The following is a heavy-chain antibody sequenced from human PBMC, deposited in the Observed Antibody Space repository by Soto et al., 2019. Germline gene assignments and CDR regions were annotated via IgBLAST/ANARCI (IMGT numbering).Heavy chain of an antibody. CDR1: GGPFNSHT. Sequence: QVQVVQSGADVKQPGSSVRVSCKASGGPFNSHTIIWVRQAPGQGLAWVGGIIPLSGTINYAQNFQDRVTITADESTSTAYMELSSLRSEDTAVYYCAIGTTVLAVYYDDAMDVGGQGTTVPVSS. V-gene: IGHV1-69*01. CDR2: IIPLSGTI. CDR3: AIGTTVLAVYYDDAMDV. D-gene: IGHD4-4*01. J-gene: IGHJ6*02.